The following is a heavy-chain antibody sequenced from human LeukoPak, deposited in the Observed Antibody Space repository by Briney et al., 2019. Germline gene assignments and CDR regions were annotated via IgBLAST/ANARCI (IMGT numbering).Heavy chain of an antibody. V-gene: IGHV3-23*01. J-gene: IGHJ4*02. D-gene: IGHD2-21*01. Sequence: GGSLRLSCEASGFTFSGCAMSWVRQAPGKGLEWVSAISGSGGSTYYADSVKGRFTISRDNAKNSLYLQMNSLRAEDTAVYYCARDHRGIYSPFDYWGQGTLVTVSS. CDR3: ARDHRGIYSPFDY. CDR2: ISGSGGST. CDR1: GFTFSGCA.